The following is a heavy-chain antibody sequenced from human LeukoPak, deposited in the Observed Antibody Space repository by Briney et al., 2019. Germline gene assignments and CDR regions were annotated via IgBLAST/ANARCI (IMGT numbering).Heavy chain of an antibody. CDR3: ARRVCGGSCYSNNWFDP. J-gene: IGHJ5*02. Sequence: PSETLSLTCTVSGGSINSYYWSWIRQPPGKGLEWIGSIYYSGSTNYNPSLKSRVTISVDTSKNQFSLKLSSVTAADTAVYYCARRVCGGSCYSNNWFDPWGQGTLVTVSS. CDR2: IYYSGST. D-gene: IGHD2-15*01. V-gene: IGHV4-59*01. CDR1: GGSINSYY.